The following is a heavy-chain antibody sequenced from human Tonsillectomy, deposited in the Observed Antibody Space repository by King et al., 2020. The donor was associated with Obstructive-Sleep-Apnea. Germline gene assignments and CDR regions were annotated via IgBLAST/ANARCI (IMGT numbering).Heavy chain of an antibody. J-gene: IGHJ4*02. D-gene: IGHD3-3*01. CDR2: INPNSGGT. CDR1: GYTFTGYY. Sequence: VQLVESGAEVKKPGASVKVSCKASGYTFTGYYMYWVRQAPGQGLEWMGWINPNSGGTRYAQKVQDRITMTRDTSIGTAYVELSSLRSDDTAVYYCALGQYYDCPNPLNSWGQGTLVTVSS. V-gene: IGHV1-2*02. CDR3: ALGQYYDCPNPLNS.